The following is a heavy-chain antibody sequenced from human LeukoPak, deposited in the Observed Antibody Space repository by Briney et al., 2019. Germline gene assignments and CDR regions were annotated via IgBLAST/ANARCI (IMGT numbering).Heavy chain of an antibody. J-gene: IGHJ6*02. CDR1: GFTFSSYA. Sequence: GGSLRLSCAASGFTFSSYAMSWVRQAPGKGLEWVSVIYSGGSTYYADSVKGRFTISRDNSKNTLYLQMNSLRAEDTAVYYCARDGHYYYYGMDVWGQGTTVTVSS. CDR3: ARDGHYYYYGMDV. V-gene: IGHV3-66*01. CDR2: IYSGGST.